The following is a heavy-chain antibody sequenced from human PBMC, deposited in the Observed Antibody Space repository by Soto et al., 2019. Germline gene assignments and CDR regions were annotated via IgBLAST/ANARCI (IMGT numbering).Heavy chain of an antibody. J-gene: IGHJ4*02. Sequence: PGGSLRLSCAASGFTFSSYWMHWVRRAPGRGLVWVSHINSDGSTTSYADSVEGRFTISRDNAKNTLYLQMNSLRAEDTAVYYYLRGDHGLGIYYSGLGTLVPVSS. CDR3: LRGDHGLGIYY. CDR1: GFTFSSYW. V-gene: IGHV3-74*01. CDR2: INSDGSTT. D-gene: IGHD1-1*01.